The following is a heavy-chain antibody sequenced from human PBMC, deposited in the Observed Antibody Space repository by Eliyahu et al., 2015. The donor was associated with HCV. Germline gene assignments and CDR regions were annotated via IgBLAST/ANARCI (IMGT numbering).Heavy chain of an antibody. D-gene: IGHD2-8*01. V-gene: IGHV3-33*01. CDR1: GFTFSSYG. CDR2: IWYDGSNK. J-gene: IGHJ6*02. CDR3: ARDMEDIVLMVYAFPSGSYYGMDV. Sequence: AASGFTFSSYGMHWVRQAPGKGLEWVAVIWYDGSNKYYADSVKGRFTISRDNSKNTLYLQMNSLRAEDTAVYYCARDMEDIVLMVYAFPSGSYYGMDVWGQGTTVTVSS.